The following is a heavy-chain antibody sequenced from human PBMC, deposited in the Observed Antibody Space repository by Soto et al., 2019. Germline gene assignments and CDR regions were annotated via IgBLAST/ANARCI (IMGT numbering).Heavy chain of an antibody. CDR1: GGSISSGGYY. CDR2: IYYSGST. Sequence: PSETLSLTCTVSGGSISSGGYYWRWIRPHPGKGLEWIGYIYYSGSTYYNPSLKSRVTISVDTSKNQFSLKLSSVTAADTAVYYCAKGGNYVDNWFDPWGQGTLVTVSS. D-gene: IGHD1-7*01. J-gene: IGHJ5*02. CDR3: AKGGNYVDNWFDP. V-gene: IGHV4-31*03.